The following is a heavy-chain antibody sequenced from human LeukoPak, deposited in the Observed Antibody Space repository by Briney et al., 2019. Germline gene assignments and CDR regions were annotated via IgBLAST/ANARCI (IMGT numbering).Heavy chain of an antibody. J-gene: IGHJ4*02. CDR1: GGTFSSYA. D-gene: IGHD3-10*01. CDR2: IIPILGIA. CDR3: AKSGSGSYYFDY. Sequence: SVKVSCKASGGTFSSYAISWVRQAPGQGLEWMGRIIPILGIANYAQKFQGRVTITADKSTSTAYMELSSLRSEDTAVYYCAKSGSGSYYFDYWGQGTLVTVSS. V-gene: IGHV1-69*04.